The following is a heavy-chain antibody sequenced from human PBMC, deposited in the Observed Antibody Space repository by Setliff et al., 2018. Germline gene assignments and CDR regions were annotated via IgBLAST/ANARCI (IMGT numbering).Heavy chain of an antibody. D-gene: IGHD1-26*01. CDR3: ARDSEGALDY. CDR1: GGTFSNYG. Sequence: SVKVSCKASGGTFSNYGITWVRQAPGQGLEWMGGIMPIFGTANYAQKFQGRVTITTDESTSTGFMELSSLRSEDTAVYYCARDSEGALDYWGQGTLVTVSS. V-gene: IGHV1-69*05. CDR2: IMPIFGTA. J-gene: IGHJ4*02.